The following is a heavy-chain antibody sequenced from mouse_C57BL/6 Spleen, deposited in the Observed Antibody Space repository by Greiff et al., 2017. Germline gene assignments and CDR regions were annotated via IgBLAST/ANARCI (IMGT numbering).Heavy chain of an antibody. CDR1: GYSFTGYY. J-gene: IGHJ3*01. CDR2: INPSTGGT. V-gene: IGHV1-42*01. CDR3: AGWGSLLPGAY. Sequence: VQLQQSGPELVKPGASVKISCKASGYSFTGYYMNWVKQSPEKSLEWIGEINPSTGGTTYNQKFKAKATLTVDKSSSTAYMQLKSLTSEDSAVYYCAGWGSLLPGAYWGQGTRVTVSA. D-gene: IGHD1-1*01.